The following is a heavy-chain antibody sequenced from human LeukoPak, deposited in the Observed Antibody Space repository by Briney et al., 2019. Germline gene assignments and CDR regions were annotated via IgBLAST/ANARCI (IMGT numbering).Heavy chain of an antibody. CDR2: IKSKTDGGTT. V-gene: IGHV3-15*01. Sequence: GGSLRLSCAASGFTFSNAWMSWVRQAPGKGLEWVGRIKSKTDGGTTDYAAPVKGRFTISRDDSKNTLYLQMNSLKTEDTAVYYCSCTIFGVVIRLGDCYYGMDVWGQGTTVTVSS. D-gene: IGHD3-3*01. CDR1: GFTFSNAW. CDR3: SCTIFGVVIRLGDCYYGMDV. J-gene: IGHJ6*02.